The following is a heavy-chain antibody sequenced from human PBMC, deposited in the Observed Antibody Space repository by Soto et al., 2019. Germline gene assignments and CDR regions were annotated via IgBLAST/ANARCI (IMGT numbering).Heavy chain of an antibody. CDR1: GFTFSSYG. D-gene: IGHD3-3*01. CDR3: ARDPEWRAVDY. J-gene: IGHJ4*02. CDR2: IWYDGSNK. V-gene: IGHV3-33*01. Sequence: QVQLVESGGGVVQPGRSLRLSCAASGFTFSSYGMHWVRQAPGKGLEWVAVIWYDGSNKYYADSVKGRFTISRDNSKNTLYLQMNSLRVEDTAVYYCARDPEWRAVDYWGQGTLVTVSS.